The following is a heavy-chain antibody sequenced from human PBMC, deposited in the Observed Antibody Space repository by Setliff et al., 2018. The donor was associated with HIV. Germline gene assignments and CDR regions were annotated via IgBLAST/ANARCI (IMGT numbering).Heavy chain of an antibody. J-gene: IGHJ4*02. CDR1: GFAFSTYG. D-gene: IGHD4-17*01. V-gene: IGHV3-30*02. Sequence: GGSLRLSCAASGFAFSTYGMHWVRQAPGKGLEWVAFIQYDGKRIYYGESVNGRFTISRDNSKNKLYLQMNSLRAEDTALYYCARDYYGGFGDYDFGDYFDYWGQGALVTVSS. CDR3: ARDYYGGFGDYDFGDYFDY. CDR2: IQYDGKRI.